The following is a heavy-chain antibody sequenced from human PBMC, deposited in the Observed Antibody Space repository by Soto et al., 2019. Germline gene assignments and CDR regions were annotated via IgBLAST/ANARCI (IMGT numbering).Heavy chain of an antibody. V-gene: IGHV3-23*01. D-gene: IGHD6-13*01. CDR1: GFTFSDYA. CDR3: AKTFGSNWLLDY. CDR2: MSGRGGSV. Sequence: EVQLLESGGGLVQPGGSLRLSCAGSGFTFSDYAISWVRQAPGKGLEWVSAMSGRGGSVYYADSVKGRFTISRDNSKNTVYLQVSSLRSEDTAIYYCAKTFGSNWLLDYWGRGTLVTVSS. J-gene: IGHJ4*02.